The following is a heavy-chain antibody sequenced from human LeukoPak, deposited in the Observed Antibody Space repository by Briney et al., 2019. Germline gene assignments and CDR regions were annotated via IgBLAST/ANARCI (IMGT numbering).Heavy chain of an antibody. V-gene: IGHV3-48*04. CDR2: ISATGGTI. CDR1: GFTFSSNG. CDR3: ARGGYYDSSGYYYDY. Sequence: GGSLRLSCAASGFTFSSNGMNWVRQAPGKGLEWVSYISATGGTIYYADSVKGRFTISRDNARNSLYLQMNSLRVEDTALYYCARGGYYDSSGYYYDYWGQGTLVTVSS. D-gene: IGHD3-22*01. J-gene: IGHJ4*02.